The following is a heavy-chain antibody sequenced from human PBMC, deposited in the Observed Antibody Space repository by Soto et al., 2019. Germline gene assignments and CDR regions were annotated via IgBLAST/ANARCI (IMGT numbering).Heavy chain of an antibody. CDR2: IRSKANSYAT. V-gene: IGHV3-73*02. CDR1: GFTFSGSA. Sequence: EVQLVESGGGLVQPGGSLKLSCAASGFTFSGSAMHWVRQASGKGLEWVGRIRSKANSYATAYAASVKGRFTISRDDSKNTAYLQMNSLKPEDTAVYYCTRRSGPLDYWGQGTLVTVSS. J-gene: IGHJ4*02. CDR3: TRRSGPLDY.